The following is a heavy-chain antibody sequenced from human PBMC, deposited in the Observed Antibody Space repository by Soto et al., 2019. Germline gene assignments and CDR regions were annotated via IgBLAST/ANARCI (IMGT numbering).Heavy chain of an antibody. CDR1: GGSISSGGYY. Sequence: PSETLSLTCTVSGGSISSGGYYWSWIRQHPGKVLEWIGYIYYSGSTYYNPSLKSRVTISVDTSKNQFSLKLSSVTAADTAVYYCARELPYYYGSGSYGMDVRGQGTTVTVSS. D-gene: IGHD3-10*01. J-gene: IGHJ6*02. CDR2: IYYSGST. CDR3: ARELPYYYGSGSYGMDV. V-gene: IGHV4-31*03.